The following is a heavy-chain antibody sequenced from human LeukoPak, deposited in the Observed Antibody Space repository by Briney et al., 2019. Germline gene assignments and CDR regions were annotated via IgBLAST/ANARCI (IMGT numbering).Heavy chain of an antibody. Sequence: SETLSLTCTVSGGSISSYYWSWIRQPPGKGLEWIGYIYYSGSTNYNPSLKSRVTISVDTSKNQFSLKLSSVTAADTAVYYFARESWNYGSGSHYYYYYMDVWGEGTTVTVSS. CDR3: ARESWNYGSGSHYYYYYMDV. CDR1: GGSISSYY. D-gene: IGHD3-10*01. CDR2: IYYSGST. V-gene: IGHV4-59*01. J-gene: IGHJ6*03.